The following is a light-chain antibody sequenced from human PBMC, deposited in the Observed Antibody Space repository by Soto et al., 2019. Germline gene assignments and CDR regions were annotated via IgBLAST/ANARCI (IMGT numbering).Light chain of an antibody. Sequence: QSALTQPASVSGSPGQSITISCTGTSSDAGNYNFVSWYQQHPGKAPKVIIYEDSTRPSGVSNRISGSKSGNTASLTISGLQAEDEADYYCCSYADSSTSWVFGGGTTLTVL. V-gene: IGLV2-23*01. CDR3: CSYADSSTSWV. J-gene: IGLJ3*02. CDR1: SSDAGNYNF. CDR2: EDS.